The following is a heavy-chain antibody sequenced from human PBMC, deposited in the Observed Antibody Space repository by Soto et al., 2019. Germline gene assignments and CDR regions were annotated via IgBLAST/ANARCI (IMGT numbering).Heavy chain of an antibody. Sequence: RRLSCAVSGLTVSRTQMSWVRQAPGKGLQWVSVIYSAGSTYYANAVTGRFTISRDISENKIFLESNGLGVDDTAVYYCARARGQEYSSAGCFDYWGRGTVVAVSS. CDR3: ARARGQEYSSAGCFDY. D-gene: IGHD6-25*01. V-gene: IGHV3-53*01. CDR2: IYSAGST. CDR1: GLTVSRTQ. J-gene: IGHJ4*01.